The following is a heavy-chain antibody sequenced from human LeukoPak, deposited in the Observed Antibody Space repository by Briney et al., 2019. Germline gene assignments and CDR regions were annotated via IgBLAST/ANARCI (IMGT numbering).Heavy chain of an antibody. CDR2: LFFGGST. Sequence: SETLSLTCSVSGASISTFYWSWIRQPPGKGLEWIGYLFFGGSTNYNPSLKSRVTISSDTSKNQLSLKLTSVTAADTAVYYCARAGGGWSFDYLGQGTLVTVSS. D-gene: IGHD6-19*01. V-gene: IGHV4-59*01. CDR1: GASISTFY. J-gene: IGHJ4*02. CDR3: ARAGGGWSFDY.